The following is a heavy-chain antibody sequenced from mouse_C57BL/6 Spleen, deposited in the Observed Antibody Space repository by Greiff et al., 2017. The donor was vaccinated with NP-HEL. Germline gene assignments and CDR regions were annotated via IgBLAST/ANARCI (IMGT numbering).Heavy chain of an antibody. V-gene: IGHV1-69*01. CDR1: GYPFPSYW. D-gene: IGHD1-1*01. Sequence: QVQLQQPGAELVMPGASVKLSCKASGYPFPSYWMHWVKQRPGQGLEWIGEIDPSDSYTNYNQKFKGKSTLTVDKSSSTAYMQLSSLTSEDSAVYYCARVTTVVATDAMDYWGQGTSVTVSS. CDR2: IDPSDSYT. CDR3: ARVTTVVATDAMDY. J-gene: IGHJ4*01.